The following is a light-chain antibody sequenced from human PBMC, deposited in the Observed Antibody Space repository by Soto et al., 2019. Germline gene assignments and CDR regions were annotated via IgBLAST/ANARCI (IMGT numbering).Light chain of an antibody. CDR1: SSNIGAGYD. CDR2: GNS. CDR3: QSYDSSLSGYV. J-gene: IGLJ1*01. Sequence: CLLTQPSSVSGAPGQRVTISCTGSSSNIGAGYDVHWYQQLPGTAPKLLIYGNSNRPSGVPDRFSGSKSGTSASLAITGLQAEDEADYYCQSYDSSLSGYVFGTGTKVTVL. V-gene: IGLV1-40*01.